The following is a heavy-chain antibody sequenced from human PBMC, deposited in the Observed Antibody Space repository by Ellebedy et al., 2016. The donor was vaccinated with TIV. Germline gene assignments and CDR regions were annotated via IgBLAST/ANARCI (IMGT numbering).Heavy chain of an antibody. CDR3: ARDRGPGIAAAGS. Sequence: GGSLRLSXAASGFTFSSYAMHWVRQAPGKGLEWVAVISYDGSNKYYADSVKGRFTISRDNSKNTLYLQMDSLRAEDTAVYYCARDRGPGIAAAGSWGQGTLVTVSS. J-gene: IGHJ5*02. V-gene: IGHV3-30-3*01. CDR2: ISYDGSNK. D-gene: IGHD6-13*01. CDR1: GFTFSSYA.